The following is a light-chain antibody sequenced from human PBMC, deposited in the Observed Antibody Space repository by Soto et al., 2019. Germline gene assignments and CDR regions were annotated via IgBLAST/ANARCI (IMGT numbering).Light chain of an antibody. CDR2: GVT. CDR3: SSYAGSNNYV. CDR1: SSDVGAYTY. V-gene: IGLV2-8*01. Sequence: QSVLAQPPSASGSPGQSVTISCTGTSSDVGAYTYVSWYQQHLGKAPKLMIYGVTERPSGVPDRFSGSKSGNTASLTVSGLQTEDEAYYYCSSYAGSNNYVFGTGTKV. J-gene: IGLJ1*01.